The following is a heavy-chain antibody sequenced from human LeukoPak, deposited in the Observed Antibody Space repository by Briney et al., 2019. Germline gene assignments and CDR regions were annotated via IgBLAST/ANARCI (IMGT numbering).Heavy chain of an antibody. Sequence: PGGSLRLSCAASEFTFSDYYMSWIRQAPGKGLEWVSYISSSSSNIKYADSVKGRFTISRDNAKNSLYLQMNSLRAEDTAVYYYASLPRYPSYFDYWGQGNLVTVSS. CDR2: ISSSSSNI. CDR3: ASLPRYPSYFDY. D-gene: IGHD1-26*01. J-gene: IGHJ4*02. CDR1: EFTFSDYY. V-gene: IGHV3-11*03.